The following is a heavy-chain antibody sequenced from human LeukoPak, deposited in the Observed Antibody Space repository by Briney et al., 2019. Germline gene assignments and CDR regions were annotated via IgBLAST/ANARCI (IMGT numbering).Heavy chain of an antibody. CDR1: GFTFSSYG. CDR2: ISYDGSNK. Sequence: SGGSLRLSCAASGFTFSSYGMHWVRQAPGKGLEWVAVISYDGSNKYYADSVKGRFTISRDNSKNTLYLQMNSLRAEDTAVYSCAREPYDSSGYYYAWGQGTLVTVSS. V-gene: IGHV3-30*03. J-gene: IGHJ5*02. D-gene: IGHD3-22*01. CDR3: AREPYDSSGYYYA.